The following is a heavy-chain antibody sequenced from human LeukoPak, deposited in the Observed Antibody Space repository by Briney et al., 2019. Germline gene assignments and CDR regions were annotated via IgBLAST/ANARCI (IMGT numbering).Heavy chain of an antibody. CDR1: GFTFSSYW. V-gene: IGHV3-74*01. CDR2: INSDGSST. Sequence: GGSLRLSCAASGFTFSSYWMHWVRQVPGKGLVWVSRINSDGSSTRYADSVKGRFTISRDNAKNTLHLQMNSLRAEDTAVYYCASLPYCSGGSCYHYWGQGTLVTVSS. J-gene: IGHJ4*02. D-gene: IGHD2-15*01. CDR3: ASLPYCSGGSCYHY.